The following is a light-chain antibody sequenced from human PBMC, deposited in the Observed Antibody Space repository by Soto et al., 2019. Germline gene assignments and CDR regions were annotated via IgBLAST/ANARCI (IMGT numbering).Light chain of an antibody. CDR1: QSFRGL. Sequence: EVVLTQSPVTLSLSPGEIATLSCRASQSFRGLLAWYQQKPGQAPRLLIYDAYNRATGIPPRFSGSGSGTDFTLTISSLEPEDSAVYHCQQRHMWPITFGQGTRLEIK. V-gene: IGKV3-11*01. J-gene: IGKJ5*01. CDR3: QQRHMWPIT. CDR2: DAY.